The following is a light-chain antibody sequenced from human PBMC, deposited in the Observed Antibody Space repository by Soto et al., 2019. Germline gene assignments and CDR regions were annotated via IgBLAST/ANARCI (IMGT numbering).Light chain of an antibody. J-gene: IGKJ2*01. CDR3: MQHLQTPYT. Sequence: DIVMTQSPLSLPVTPGEPASISCRSSQSLLYSNGNNYLDWYLQKPGQSPQLLIYLASSRASGVPYRFSGSGSGTDFTLKISRVEAEDVGVYYCMQHLQTPYTFGQGTKLEIK. V-gene: IGKV2-28*01. CDR1: QSLLYSNGNNY. CDR2: LAS.